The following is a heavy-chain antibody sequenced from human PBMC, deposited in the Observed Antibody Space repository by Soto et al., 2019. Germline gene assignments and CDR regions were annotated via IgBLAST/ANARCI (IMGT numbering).Heavy chain of an antibody. CDR2: INHSGST. D-gene: IGHD5-12*01. CDR1: GGSFSGYY. J-gene: IGHJ4*02. V-gene: IGHV4-34*01. CDR3: ARGSSGYSNI. Sequence: LSLTCAVCGGSFSGYYWSWIRQPPGKGLEWIGEINHSGSTNYNPSLKSRVTISVDTSKNQFSLKLSSVTAADTAVYYCARGSSGYSNIWGRGTLVTVSS.